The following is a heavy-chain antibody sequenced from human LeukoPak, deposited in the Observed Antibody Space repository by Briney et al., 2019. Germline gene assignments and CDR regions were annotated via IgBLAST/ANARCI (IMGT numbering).Heavy chain of an antibody. CDR1: GYTFSSYA. D-gene: IGHD5-12*01. V-gene: IGHV3-23*01. CDR2: ISGSGGST. Sequence: GGSLTLSCEVSGYTFSSYAMSWVRQAPGKGLEWVSAISGSGGSTYYADSVKGRFTISRDNSKNTLFLQLYGLRAEDTAVYYCAKDLEGIVATRGYFDYWGQGPLVTVSS. J-gene: IGHJ4*02. CDR3: AKDLEGIVATRGYFDY.